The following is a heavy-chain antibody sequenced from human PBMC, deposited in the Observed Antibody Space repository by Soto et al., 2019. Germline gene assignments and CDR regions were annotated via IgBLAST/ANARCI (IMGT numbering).Heavy chain of an antibody. CDR3: GKILRSSATVLPVYYYGMDV. CDR1: GFTFSSYV. Sequence: GGALGLCCAASGFTFSSYVIHWVRQAPGKRLKGVAVISYDGSNKYYADSVKGPITISRDNSTNTLYLQLNSLRAQDTPVYYCGKILRSSATVLPVYYYGMDVWGQGTPV. D-gene: IGHD1-26*01. J-gene: IGHJ6*01. CDR2: ISYDGSNK. V-gene: IGHV3-30*18.